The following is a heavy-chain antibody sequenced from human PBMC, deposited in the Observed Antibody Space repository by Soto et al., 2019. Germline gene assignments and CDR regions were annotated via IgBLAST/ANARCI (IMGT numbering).Heavy chain of an antibody. CDR3: ARRKDYDSSGYYSVEYYFDH. J-gene: IGHJ4*02. Sequence: PGESLKISCKGSGYSFTSYWIGWVRQMPGKGLEWMGIIYPGDSDTRYSPSFQGQVTISADKSISTAYLQWSSLKASDTAMYYCARRKDYDSSGYYSVEYYFDHWGQGNLVTVSS. CDR1: GYSFTSYW. V-gene: IGHV5-51*01. CDR2: IYPGDSDT. D-gene: IGHD3-22*01.